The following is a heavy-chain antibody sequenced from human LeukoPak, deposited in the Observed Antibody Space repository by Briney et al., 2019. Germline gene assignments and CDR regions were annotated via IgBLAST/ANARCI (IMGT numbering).Heavy chain of an antibody. CDR1: GFTFRSYW. CDR2: INSDGSST. Sequence: GGSLRLSCAASGFTFRSYWMPWVRQASGKGLVWVSRINSDGSSTSYADSVKGRFTISRDNVKNTLYLQMNSLRAEDTAVYYCARVRSSGWSYFDYWGQGTLVTVSS. V-gene: IGHV3-74*01. CDR3: ARVRSSGWSYFDY. J-gene: IGHJ4*02. D-gene: IGHD6-19*01.